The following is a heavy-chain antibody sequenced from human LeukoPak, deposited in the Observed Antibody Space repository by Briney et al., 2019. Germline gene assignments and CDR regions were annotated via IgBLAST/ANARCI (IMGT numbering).Heavy chain of an antibody. Sequence: SETLSLTCTVSGGSISSYYWSWIRQPPGKGLEWIGYIYYSGSTNYNPSLKSRVTISVDTSKNQFSLKLSSVTAADTAVYYCARARWLQHFDYWGQGTLVTVSS. CDR2: IYYSGST. CDR3: ARARWLQHFDY. J-gene: IGHJ4*02. CDR1: GGSISSYY. D-gene: IGHD5-24*01. V-gene: IGHV4-59*01.